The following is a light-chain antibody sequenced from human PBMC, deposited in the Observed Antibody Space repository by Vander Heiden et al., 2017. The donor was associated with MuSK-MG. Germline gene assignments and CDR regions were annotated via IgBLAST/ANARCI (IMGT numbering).Light chain of an antibody. CDR3: QQSYSVPRT. V-gene: IGKV1-39*01. CDR2: AAS. CDR1: QTIRNF. Sequence: DIQLTQTPSSLSASVGDRVTITCRSSQTIRNFLNWYQQRPGKAPRLLIFAASNLQSGVPSRFSGSGSGTDFTLTITSLPPEDFATYFCQQSYSVPRTFGQGTNVEIK. J-gene: IGKJ1*01.